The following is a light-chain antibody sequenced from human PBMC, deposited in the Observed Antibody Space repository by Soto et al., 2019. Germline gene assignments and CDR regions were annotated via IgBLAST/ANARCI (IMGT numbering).Light chain of an antibody. Sequence: DIQMTQSPSSLSPSVGDRVTMTCRASQDASIYVNWYQQKSGEAPKLLIYAASSLPSGVPSRFSGGGSGTEFPLTISSLEADDFATYSCQQSHSAPYTFGQGTKLEI. J-gene: IGKJ2*01. CDR3: QQSHSAPYT. CDR1: QDASIY. CDR2: AAS. V-gene: IGKV1-39*01.